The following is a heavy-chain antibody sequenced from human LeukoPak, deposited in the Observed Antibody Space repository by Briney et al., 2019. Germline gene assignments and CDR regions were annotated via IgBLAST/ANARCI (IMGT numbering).Heavy chain of an antibody. J-gene: IGHJ2*01. Sequence: PSETLSLTCTVSGGSISSYYRSWIRQPPGKGLEWIGYIYYSGSTNYNPSLKSRVTISVDTSKNQFSLKLSSVTAADTAVYYCASDTVGYDILTGYQMTWYFDLWGRGTLVTVSS. CDR2: IYYSGST. CDR3: ASDTVGYDILTGYQMTWYFDL. CDR1: GGSISSYY. D-gene: IGHD3-9*01. V-gene: IGHV4-59*01.